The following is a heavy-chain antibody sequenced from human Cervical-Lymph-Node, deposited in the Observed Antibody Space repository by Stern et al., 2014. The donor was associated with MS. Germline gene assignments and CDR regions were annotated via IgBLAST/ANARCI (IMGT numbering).Heavy chain of an antibody. V-gene: IGHV5-51*03. CDR3: ARLPDSGGWYGIWYFDL. J-gene: IGHJ2*01. Sequence: EDQLVESGAEVKKPGESLKISCKGSGYSFTRDWIGWVRQTPGKGLEWMGIIYLGDSETRSSPSFQGQVTISADKSISTAYLQWSSLKASDTAMYYCARLPDSGGWYGIWYFDLWGRGTLVTVSS. CDR2: IYLGDSET. D-gene: IGHD6-19*01. CDR1: GYSFTRDW.